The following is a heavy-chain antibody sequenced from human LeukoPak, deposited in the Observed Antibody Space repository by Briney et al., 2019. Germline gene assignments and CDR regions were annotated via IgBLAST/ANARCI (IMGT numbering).Heavy chain of an antibody. CDR2: ISGSGGST. Sequence: GGSLRLSCAASGFTFSSYAMSWVRQAPGKGLEWVSAISGSGGSTYYADSVKGRFTISRDNSKNTLYLQMNSLRAEDTAVYYCARAVTTTGGAPNYFDYWGQGTLVTVSS. J-gene: IGHJ4*02. V-gene: IGHV3-23*01. D-gene: IGHD4-11*01. CDR1: GFTFSSYA. CDR3: ARAVTTTGGAPNYFDY.